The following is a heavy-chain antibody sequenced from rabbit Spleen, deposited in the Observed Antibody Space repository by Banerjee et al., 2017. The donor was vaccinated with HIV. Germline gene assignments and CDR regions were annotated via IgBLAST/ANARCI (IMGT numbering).Heavy chain of an antibody. CDR2: INMVTGKS. J-gene: IGHJ4*01. V-gene: IGHV1S45*01. CDR3: ARDTTNTGGDVFNL. D-gene: IGHD1-1*01. Sequence: QEQLVESGGDLVKPGASLTLTCKASGFDFSSSYYMCWVRQAPGKGLEWITCINMVTGKSVYASWAKGRFIMSRTSSTKVTLQMTSLTAADTATYFCARDTTNTGGDVFNLWGPGTLVTVS. CDR1: GFDFSSSYY.